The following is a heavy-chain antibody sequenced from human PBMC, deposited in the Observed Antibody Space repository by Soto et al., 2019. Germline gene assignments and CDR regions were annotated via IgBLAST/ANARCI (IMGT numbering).Heavy chain of an antibody. V-gene: IGHV3-21*01. Sequence: PGGSLRLSCAASGFTFSNYAMSWVRQPPGKGLEWVSSISSTTNYIYYADSMKGRFTVSRDNAKNSVYLDMNSLSAEDTAVYYCARESEDLTSNFDYWGQGTLVTVSS. CDR3: ARESEDLTSNFDY. CDR2: ISSTTNYI. J-gene: IGHJ4*02. CDR1: GFTFSNYA.